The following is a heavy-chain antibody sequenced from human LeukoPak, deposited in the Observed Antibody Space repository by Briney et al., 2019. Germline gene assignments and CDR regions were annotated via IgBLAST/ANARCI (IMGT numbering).Heavy chain of an antibody. D-gene: IGHD6-19*01. Sequence: AGGSLRLSCAASGFTVSSNYMSWVRQAPGKGLEWVSVIYRDGSTSYADSVKGRFTISRDNSKNTLYLQMNTLRAEDTAVYYCARDMAVAGIDYWGQGTLVTVSS. J-gene: IGHJ4*02. CDR3: ARDMAVAGIDY. CDR1: GFTVSSNY. V-gene: IGHV3-53*01. CDR2: IYRDGST.